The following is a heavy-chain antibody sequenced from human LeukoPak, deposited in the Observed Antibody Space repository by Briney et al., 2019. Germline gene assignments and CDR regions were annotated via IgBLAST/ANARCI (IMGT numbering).Heavy chain of an antibody. CDR2: MNPNSGNT. V-gene: IGHV1-8*01. CDR3: ARVRLMGNWFDP. Sequence: ASVKVSCKASGYTFTSYDINWVRQATGKGLEWMGWMNPNSGNTGYAQKFQGRVTMTRNTSISTAYMELSSLRPEDTAVYYCARVRLMGNWFDPWGQGTLVTVSS. CDR1: GYTFTSYD. D-gene: IGHD3-16*01. J-gene: IGHJ5*02.